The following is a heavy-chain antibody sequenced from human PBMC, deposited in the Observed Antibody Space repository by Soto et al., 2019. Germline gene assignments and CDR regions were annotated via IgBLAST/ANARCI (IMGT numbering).Heavy chain of an antibody. CDR3: ARAWFDP. CDR2: IYYSGST. Sequence: QVQLQESGPGLVKPSETLSLTCTVSGGSISSYYWSWIRQPPGKGLEWIGYIYYSGSTNYNPSLKXRXLISVDTSKNQFSLKLSSVTAADTAVYYCARAWFDPWGQGTLVTVSS. J-gene: IGHJ5*02. CDR1: GGSISSYY. V-gene: IGHV4-59*01.